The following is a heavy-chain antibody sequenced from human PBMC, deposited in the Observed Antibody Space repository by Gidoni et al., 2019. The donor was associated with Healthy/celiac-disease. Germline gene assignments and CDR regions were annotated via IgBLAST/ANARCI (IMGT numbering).Heavy chain of an antibody. J-gene: IGHJ3*02. V-gene: IGHV3-53*01. Sequence: EVQLVESGGGLIQPGGSLRLSCAASGFTVSSNYMSWVRQAPGKGLEWVSVIYSGGSTYYADSVKGRFTISRDNSKNTLYLQMNSLRAEDTAVYYCARLWDCSSTSCWDAFDIWGQGTMVTVSS. CDR3: ARLWDCSSTSCWDAFDI. D-gene: IGHD2-2*01. CDR2: IYSGGST. CDR1: GFTVSSNY.